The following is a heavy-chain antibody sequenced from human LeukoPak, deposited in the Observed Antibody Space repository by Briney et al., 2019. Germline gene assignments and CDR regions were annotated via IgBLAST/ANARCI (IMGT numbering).Heavy chain of an antibody. D-gene: IGHD3-22*01. Sequence: SETLSLTCTVSGGSISSYYWSWIQQPPGKGLEWIGYIYYSGSTNYNPSLKSRVTISVDTSKNQFSLKLSSVTAADTAVYYCARDLGYDSSHGWFDPWGQGTLVTVSS. V-gene: IGHV4-59*01. CDR1: GGSISSYY. CDR3: ARDLGYDSSHGWFDP. CDR2: IYYSGST. J-gene: IGHJ5*02.